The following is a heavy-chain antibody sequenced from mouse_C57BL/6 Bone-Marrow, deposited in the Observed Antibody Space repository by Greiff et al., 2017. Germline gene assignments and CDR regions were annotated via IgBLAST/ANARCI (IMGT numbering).Heavy chain of an antibody. V-gene: IGHV1-64*01. CDR1: GYTFTSYW. CDR3: ARGSSGYAWFAY. J-gene: IGHJ3*01. CDR2: IHPNSGST. D-gene: IGHD3-2*02. Sequence: QVQLQQPGAELVKPGASVKLSCKASGYTFTSYWMHWVKQRPGQGLEWIGMIHPNSGSTNYNEKFKSKAKLTVDKSSSTAYMQRSSLTSEDSAVYSCARGSSGYAWFAYWGQGTLVTVSA.